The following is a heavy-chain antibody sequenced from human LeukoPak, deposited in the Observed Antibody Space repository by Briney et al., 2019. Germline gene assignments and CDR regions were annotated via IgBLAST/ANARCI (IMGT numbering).Heavy chain of an antibody. J-gene: IGHJ4*02. CDR1: GFTFSSYA. D-gene: IGHD3-10*01. V-gene: IGHV3-23*01. CDR3: AKCRGVRGVIIAY. Sequence: PGGSLRLSCAASGFTFSSYAMTWVRQAPGKGLEWVSGISGSGGSTYYADSVKGRFTISRDNSKNTLYLQMNSLRAEDTAVYYCAKCRGVRGVIIAYWGQGTLVTVSS. CDR2: ISGSGGST.